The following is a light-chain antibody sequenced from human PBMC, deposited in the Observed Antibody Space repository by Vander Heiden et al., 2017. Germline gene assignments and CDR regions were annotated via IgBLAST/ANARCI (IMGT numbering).Light chain of an antibody. V-gene: IGLV1-44*01. CDR3: AAWDDSLNGLVV. CDR2: SNN. Sequence: QSVLTQPPSASGTPGQRVTISCSGSSSNIGSNTVNWYQQRPGTAPKLLIHSNNQRPSGVPDRFSGSKSGSSASLAISGLQSEDEADYYCAAWDDSLNGLVVFGGGTKLTVV. J-gene: IGLJ2*01. CDR1: SSNIGSNT.